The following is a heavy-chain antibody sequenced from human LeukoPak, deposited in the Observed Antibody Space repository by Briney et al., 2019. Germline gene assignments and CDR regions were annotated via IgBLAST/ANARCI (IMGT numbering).Heavy chain of an antibody. D-gene: IGHD2-2*01. CDR2: SIPIFGTA. V-gene: IGHV1-69*13. CDR3: AXXPLPPGYXSSXXCXDY. J-gene: IGHJ4*02. CDR1: GGTFSSYA. Sequence: SVKVSCKASGGTFSSYAISWGRQAPGQGLEWMGGSIPIFGTANYAQKFQGRVTITADESTSTAYMDLSRLRSEDTAVYYCAXXPLPPGYXSSXXCXDYWGK.